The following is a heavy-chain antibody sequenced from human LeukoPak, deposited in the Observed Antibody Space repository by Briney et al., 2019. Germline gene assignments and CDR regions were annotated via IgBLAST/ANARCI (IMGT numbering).Heavy chain of an antibody. J-gene: IGHJ4*02. CDR1: GFTFSHYA. CDR2: ISFDGTNK. D-gene: IGHD3-22*01. V-gene: IGHV3-30*18. CDR3: AKGGYYERPWYFDY. Sequence: GRSLRLSCAASGFTFSHYAIHWVRQAPGMGLEWVAVISFDGTNKFYADSVKGRFTISRDNSKNALYLQMNSLRAEDTAVYYCAKGGYYERPWYFDYWGQGTLVTVSS.